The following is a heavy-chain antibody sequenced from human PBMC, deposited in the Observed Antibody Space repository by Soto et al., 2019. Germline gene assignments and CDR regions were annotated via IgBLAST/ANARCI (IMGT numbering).Heavy chain of an antibody. V-gene: IGHV4-39*01. J-gene: IGHJ4*02. CDR1: GCSISSSSYY. CDR3: ARRGHSSSSGTYFDY. D-gene: IGHD6-6*01. Sequence: PSETLSLTCAVSGCSISSSSYYWGWIRQPPGKGLEWIGSIYYSGSTYYNPSLKSRVTISVDTSKNQFSLKLSSVTAADTAVYYCARRGHSSSSGTYFDYWGQGTLVTVSS. CDR2: IYYSGST.